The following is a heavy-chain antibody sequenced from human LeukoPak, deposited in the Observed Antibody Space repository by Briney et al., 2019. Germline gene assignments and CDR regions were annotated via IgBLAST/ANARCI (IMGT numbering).Heavy chain of an antibody. D-gene: IGHD2-21*02. Sequence: SETLSLTCTVPGGSSSSNRWSWIRQPPGKGLEWIGNIYYSGSTNYNPSLKSRVTMTKDTSTTTVYMELSSLRSEDTAVYYCARDRGCGTNCYSAFDIWGQGTMITVSS. CDR1: GGSSSSNR. J-gene: IGHJ3*02. CDR2: IYYSGST. CDR3: ARDRGCGTNCYSAFDI. V-gene: IGHV4-59*01.